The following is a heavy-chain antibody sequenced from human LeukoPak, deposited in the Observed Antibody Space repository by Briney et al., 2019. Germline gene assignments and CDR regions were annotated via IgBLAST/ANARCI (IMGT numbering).Heavy chain of an antibody. V-gene: IGHV1-18*01. CDR3: AREGGAYSGSYYGLAYFDY. Sequence: ASVTVSCKASGYTFTSYGISWVRQAPGQGIEWMGWISAYNGNTNYAQKLQGRVTMTTDASTSTAYMELRSLRSDDTAVYYCAREGGAYSGSYYGLAYFDYWGQGTLVTVSS. J-gene: IGHJ4*02. CDR1: GYTFTSYG. CDR2: ISAYNGNT. D-gene: IGHD1-26*01.